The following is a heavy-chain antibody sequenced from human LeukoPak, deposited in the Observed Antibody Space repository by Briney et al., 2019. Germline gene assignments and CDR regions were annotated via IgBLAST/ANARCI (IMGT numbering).Heavy chain of an antibody. J-gene: IGHJ5*02. CDR1: GFTFSSYS. CDR3: ARDYSSSFPTNWFDP. CDR2: ISSSSSYI. V-gene: IGHV3-21*01. D-gene: IGHD6-13*01. Sequence: GGSLRLSCAASGFTFSSYSMNWVRQAPGKGLEWVSSISSSSSYIYYADSVKGRFTISRDNAKNSLYLQMSSLRAEDTAVYYCARDYSSSFPTNWFDPWGQGTLVTVSS.